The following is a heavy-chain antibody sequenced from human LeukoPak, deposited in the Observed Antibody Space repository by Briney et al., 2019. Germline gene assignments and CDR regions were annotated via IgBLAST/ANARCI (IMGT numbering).Heavy chain of an antibody. J-gene: IGHJ4*02. CDR3: ANVQDCSSTSCYSRGGDY. Sequence: GGSLRLSCAASGFTFSSYAMSWVRQAPGKGLEWVSAISGSGGSTYYADSVKGRFTISRDNSKNTLYLQMNSLRAEDTAVYYCANVQDCSSTSCYSRGGDYWGQGTLVTVSS. V-gene: IGHV3-23*01. D-gene: IGHD2-2*01. CDR1: GFTFSSYA. CDR2: ISGSGGST.